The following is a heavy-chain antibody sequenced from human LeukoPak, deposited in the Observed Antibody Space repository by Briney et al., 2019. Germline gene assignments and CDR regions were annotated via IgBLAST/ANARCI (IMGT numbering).Heavy chain of an antibody. D-gene: IGHD2-2*01. CDR2: IYTSGST. V-gene: IGHV4-4*07. CDR1: GGSISSYY. Sequence: SETLSLTCTVSGGSISSYYWSWIRQPAGKGLEWIGRIYTSGSTNYNPSLKSRVTMSVDTSKNQFSLKLSSVTAADTAVYYCAREESYCSSSSCYFRFYYYYYMDVWGKGTTVTVFS. J-gene: IGHJ6*03. CDR3: AREESYCSSSSCYFRFYYYYYMDV.